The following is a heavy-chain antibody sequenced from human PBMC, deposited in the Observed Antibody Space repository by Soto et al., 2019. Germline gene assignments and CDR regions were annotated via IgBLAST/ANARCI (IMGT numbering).Heavy chain of an antibody. CDR1: GYTFTSYY. Sequence: QVQLVQSGAEVKKPGASVKVSCKASGYTFTSYYMHWVRQAPGQGLEWMGIINPSGGSTSYAQKFQGRVTMTRDTSTSTGYMELSSLRSEDTAVYYCARVLAVAGTGDYWGQGTLVTVSS. D-gene: IGHD6-19*01. V-gene: IGHV1-46*01. CDR3: ARVLAVAGTGDY. CDR2: INPSGGST. J-gene: IGHJ4*02.